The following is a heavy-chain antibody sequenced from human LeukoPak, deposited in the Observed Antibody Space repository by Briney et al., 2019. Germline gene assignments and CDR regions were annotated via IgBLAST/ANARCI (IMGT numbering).Heavy chain of an antibody. Sequence: PGVSLRLSCAASGFTFDDYAMHWVRQAPGKGLEWVSLISGDSHSTFYADSVKGRFTISRDNSKNSLYLQMNSLRNDDTALYYCARDTEGYIYGYYYYGMDVWGQGTTVTVSS. CDR2: ISGDSHST. V-gene: IGHV3-43*02. D-gene: IGHD5-18*01. CDR1: GFTFDDYA. CDR3: ARDTEGYIYGYYYYGMDV. J-gene: IGHJ6*02.